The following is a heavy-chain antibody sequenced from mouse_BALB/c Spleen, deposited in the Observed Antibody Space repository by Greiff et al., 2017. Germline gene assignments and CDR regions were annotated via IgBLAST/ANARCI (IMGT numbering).Heavy chain of an antibody. CDR1: GYTFTSYW. CDR3: ARGGGNSAWFAY. CDR2: IYPGDGDT. D-gene: IGHD2-1*01. V-gene: IGHV1-87*01. Sequence: VQLQQSGAELARPGASVKLSCKASGYTFTSYWMQWVKQRPGQGLEWIGAIYPGDGDTRYTQKFKGKATLTADKSSSTAYMQLSSLASEDSAVYYCARGGGNSAWFAYWGQGTLVTVSA. J-gene: IGHJ3*01.